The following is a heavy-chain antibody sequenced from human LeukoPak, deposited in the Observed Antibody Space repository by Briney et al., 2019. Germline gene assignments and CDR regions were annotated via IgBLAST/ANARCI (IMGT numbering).Heavy chain of an antibody. Sequence: PGGSLRLSCAASGFTFSSYSMNWVRQAPGKGLEWVSSISSSSSYIYYADSVKGRFTISRGNAKNSLYLQMNSLRAEDTAVCYCAVPWGSGWWNFDYWGQGTLVTVSS. J-gene: IGHJ4*02. CDR2: ISSSSSYI. D-gene: IGHD6-19*01. CDR1: GFTFSSYS. V-gene: IGHV3-21*01. CDR3: AVPWGSGWWNFDY.